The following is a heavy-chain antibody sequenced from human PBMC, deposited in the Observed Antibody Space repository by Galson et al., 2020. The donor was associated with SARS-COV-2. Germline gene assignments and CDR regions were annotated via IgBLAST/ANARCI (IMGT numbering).Heavy chain of an antibody. CDR3: AKDYDGSGSYSDAFDI. J-gene: IGHJ3*02. CDR2: ISGSGGST. D-gene: IGHD3-10*01. Sequence: GGSLRLSCAASGFTFSSYAMSWVRQAPGKGLEWVSAISGSGGSTYYADSVKGRFTISRDNSKNTLFLQMNSLRAEDTAGYYCAKDYDGSGSYSDAFDIWGQGTMVTVSS. V-gene: IGHV3-23*01. CDR1: GFTFSSYA.